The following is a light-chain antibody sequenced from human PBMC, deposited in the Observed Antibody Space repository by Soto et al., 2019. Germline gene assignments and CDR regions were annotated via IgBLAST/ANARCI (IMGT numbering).Light chain of an antibody. CDR1: QGIRNE. V-gene: IGKV1-17*01. Sequence: IQMTQSPSSLSASVGDRVTITCRASQGIRNELGWYQQKPGKAPKRMIYGASTRATGIPARFSGSGSGTEFTLTISSLQSEDFAVYYCQQYNNWPPWTFGQGTKVDIK. CDR3: QQYNNWPPWT. CDR2: GAS. J-gene: IGKJ1*01.